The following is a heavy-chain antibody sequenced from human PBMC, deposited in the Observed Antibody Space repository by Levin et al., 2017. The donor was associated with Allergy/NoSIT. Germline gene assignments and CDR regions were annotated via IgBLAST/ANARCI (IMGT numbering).Heavy chain of an antibody. CDR2: INSDGSTT. J-gene: IGHJ5*02. CDR3: ARDYSSSFWFDP. CDR1: GFTFSNYW. V-gene: IGHV3-74*01. Sequence: GGSLRLSCAASGFTFSNYWMHWVRQAPGKGLVWVSRINSDGSTTSYADAVKGRFTISRDNAKNTLYLQVSSLTADDTAMYFCARDYSSSFWFDPWGQGTLVTVSS. D-gene: IGHD6-6*01.